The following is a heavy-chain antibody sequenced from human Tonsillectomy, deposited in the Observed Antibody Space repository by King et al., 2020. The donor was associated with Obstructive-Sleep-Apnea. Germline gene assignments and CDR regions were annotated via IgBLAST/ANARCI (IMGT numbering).Heavy chain of an antibody. CDR3: AKESAVPAALDY. J-gene: IGHJ4*02. Sequence: DVQLVESGGGLVQSGRSLILSCAASGFIFDDYVMHWVRQAPGKGLEWVSGIRWNSGSIDYADSVKGRFTISRDNAENSLYLQMNSLRAEDTAFYYCAKESAVPAALDYWGQGILVIVSS. V-gene: IGHV3-9*01. CDR1: GFIFDDYV. D-gene: IGHD2-2*01. CDR2: IRWNSGSI.